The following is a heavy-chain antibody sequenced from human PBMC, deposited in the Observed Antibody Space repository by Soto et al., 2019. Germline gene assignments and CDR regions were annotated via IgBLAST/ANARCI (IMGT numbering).Heavy chain of an antibody. D-gene: IGHD2-2*01. J-gene: IGHJ5*02. Sequence: SETLCLTSAVSGCNIISCGYSWSWIRQPPGKGLAWIRYIYHSGSTYYNSSLKSRVTISVDRSKNQLSLKLSSVTAADTAVYYCARVPDRWGQGTLVTVSS. V-gene: IGHV4-30-2*01. CDR2: IYHSGST. CDR3: ARVPDR. CDR1: GCNIISCGYS.